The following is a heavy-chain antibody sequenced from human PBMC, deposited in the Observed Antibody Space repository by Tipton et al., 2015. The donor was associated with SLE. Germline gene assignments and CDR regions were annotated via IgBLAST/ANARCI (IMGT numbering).Heavy chain of an antibody. CDR1: GYTFASSG. D-gene: IGHD5-12*01. J-gene: IGHJ4*02. V-gene: IGHV1-18*04. CDR2: ISPYSGVT. CDR3: ARSVVATTDFYN. Sequence: QVQLVQSGPEVIKPGASVKVSCKASGYTFASSGISWVRQAPGQGLEWMGWISPYSGVTNYAENLQGRVTMTTDTSTSTVYMELRSLTSDDTAMYYCARSVVATTDFYNWGQGTLVTVSS.